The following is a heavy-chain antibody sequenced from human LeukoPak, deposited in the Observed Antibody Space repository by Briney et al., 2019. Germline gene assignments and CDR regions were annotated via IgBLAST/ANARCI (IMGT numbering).Heavy chain of an antibody. D-gene: IGHD6-13*01. CDR2: INPNSGDT. J-gene: IGHJ4*02. V-gene: IGHV1-2*02. Sequence: ASVKVSCKASGYTFTGYYIHWVRQAPGQGLEWMGWINPNSGDTNYAQKFQGRVTMTRDTSISTAYKELSRLRSDDTAVYYCARDPSAWIAAGDAIDYWGQGTLVTVSS. CDR3: ARDPSAWIAAGDAIDY. CDR1: GYTFTGYY.